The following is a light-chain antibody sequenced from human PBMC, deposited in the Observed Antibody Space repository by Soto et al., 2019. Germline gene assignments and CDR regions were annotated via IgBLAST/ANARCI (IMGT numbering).Light chain of an antibody. CDR2: GAS. J-gene: IGKJ4*01. CDR3: QQRSDWPST. Sequence: EIVLTQSPATLSLSPGERATLSCRASQSVSSYLAWYQQKPGQAPRLLIYGASNRATGIPPRFSGSGSGTDFTLTISSLEPDDFAVYYCQQRSDWPSTFGGGTKVQIK. CDR1: QSVSSY. V-gene: IGKV3-11*01.